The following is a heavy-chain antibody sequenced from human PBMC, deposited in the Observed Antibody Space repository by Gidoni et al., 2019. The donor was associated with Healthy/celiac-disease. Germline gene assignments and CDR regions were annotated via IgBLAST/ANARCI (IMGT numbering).Heavy chain of an antibody. CDR3: ARDLVYYYDSSGLGGFGY. Sequence: QVQLVESGGGVVQPGRSLRLSCAASGFTFSSYDMHWVRQAPGKGLEWVAVISYDGSNKYYADSVKGRFTISRDNSKNTLYLQMNSLRAEDTAVYYCARDLVYYYDSSGLGGFGYWGQGTLVTVSS. V-gene: IGHV3-30-3*01. CDR1: GFTFSSYD. CDR2: ISYDGSNK. J-gene: IGHJ4*02. D-gene: IGHD3-22*01.